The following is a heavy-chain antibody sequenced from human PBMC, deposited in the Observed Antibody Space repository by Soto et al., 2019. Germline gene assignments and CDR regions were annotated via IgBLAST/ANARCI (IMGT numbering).Heavy chain of an antibody. J-gene: IGHJ4*02. CDR3: ARGPDHSKVGY. V-gene: IGHV4-59*02. D-gene: IGHD4-4*01. Sequence: PEETLSLTCSVSGGSVTGNCWSWVRQPPGKGLEWIGCIDYNGRAHYNPSLTSRVSMSLDTSNNHFSLKLSSMTAADTAMYYCARGPDHSKVGYWGQGTLVTVSS. CDR1: GGSVTGNC. CDR2: IDYNGRA.